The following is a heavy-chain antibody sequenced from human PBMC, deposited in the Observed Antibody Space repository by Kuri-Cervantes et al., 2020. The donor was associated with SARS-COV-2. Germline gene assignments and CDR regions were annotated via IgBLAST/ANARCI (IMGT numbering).Heavy chain of an antibody. Sequence: SETLSLTCAVYGGSFSGYYWSWIRQPPGKGMEWNGEINHSGSTNNNPSLKSRVTISVDTCKSQFSLKLSSVAAADTAVYYCATPTILYGFDYWGQGTLVTVSS. D-gene: IGHD4-17*01. CDR2: INHSGST. CDR3: ATPTILYGFDY. V-gene: IGHV4-34*01. CDR1: GGSFSGYY. J-gene: IGHJ4*02.